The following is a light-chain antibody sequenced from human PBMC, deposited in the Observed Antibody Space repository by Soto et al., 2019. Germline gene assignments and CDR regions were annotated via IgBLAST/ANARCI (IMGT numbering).Light chain of an antibody. CDR2: LNSDGSH. CDR1: SGHSSYA. CDR3: QTWGTGIVV. J-gene: IGLJ2*01. Sequence: QSVLTQPPSASASLGASVKLTCTLSSGHSSYAIAWHQQQPEKGPRYLMKLNSDGSHSKGDGIPDRFSGSNSGAERYLTISSLQSEDEADYYCQTWGTGIVVFGGGTKVTVL. V-gene: IGLV4-69*01.